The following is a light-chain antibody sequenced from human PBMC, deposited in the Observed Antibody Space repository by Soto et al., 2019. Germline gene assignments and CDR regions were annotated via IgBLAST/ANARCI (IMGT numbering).Light chain of an antibody. CDR2: GAS. Sequence: EVVMTQSAATLSVSPGERATLSCRASESVSSNLAWYQQRPGQAPRLVIYGASTRATGIPARFSGSGSGTDFTLTISRLEPEDFAVYYCQQYNNWPALTFGGGTKVDIK. CDR1: ESVSSN. J-gene: IGKJ4*01. V-gene: IGKV3-15*01. CDR3: QQYNNWPALT.